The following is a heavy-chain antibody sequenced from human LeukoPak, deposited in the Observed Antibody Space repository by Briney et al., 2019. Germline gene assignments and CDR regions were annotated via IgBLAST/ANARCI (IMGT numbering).Heavy chain of an antibody. D-gene: IGHD5-18*01. V-gene: IGHV4-39*01. CDR1: GGSISSSSYS. Sequence: SETLSLTCTVSGGSISSSSYSWGWIRQPPGKGLEWIGSIYYSGSTYYNPSLKSRVTISVDTSKNQFSLKLSSVTAADTAVYYCARHIGNGYSYGYLTKYYFDYWGQGTLVTVSS. CDR3: ARHIGNGYSYGYLTKYYFDY. J-gene: IGHJ4*02. CDR2: IYYSGST.